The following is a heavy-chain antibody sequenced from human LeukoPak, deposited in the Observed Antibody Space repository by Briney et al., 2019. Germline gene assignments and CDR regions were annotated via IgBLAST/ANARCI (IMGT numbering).Heavy chain of an antibody. CDR3: ARVAGIAAAVDP. D-gene: IGHD6-13*01. Sequence: GGSLRLSRAASGFTFSSYSMNWVRQAPGKGLEWVSSISSSSSYIYYADSVKGRFTISRDNAKNSLYLQMNSLRAEDTAVYYCARVAGIAAAVDPWGQGTLVTVSS. CDR1: GFTFSSYS. J-gene: IGHJ5*02. V-gene: IGHV3-21*01. CDR2: ISSSSSYI.